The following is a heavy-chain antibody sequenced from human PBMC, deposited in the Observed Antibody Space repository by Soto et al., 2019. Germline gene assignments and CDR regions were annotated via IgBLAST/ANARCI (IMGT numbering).Heavy chain of an antibody. D-gene: IGHD3-3*01. CDR3: ARERLCGYYGFDY. Sequence: QVQLVESGGGVVHPGRSLRLSCAASGFTVSSYGMHWVRQAPGKWLEWVAVIWYDGSNKYDADSVKGRFTISRDNSKNTLYLQMNSLRAEYTAVYYCARERLCGYYGFDYWGQGTLVTVSS. CDR1: GFTVSSYG. V-gene: IGHV3-33*01. J-gene: IGHJ4*02. CDR2: IWYDGSNK.